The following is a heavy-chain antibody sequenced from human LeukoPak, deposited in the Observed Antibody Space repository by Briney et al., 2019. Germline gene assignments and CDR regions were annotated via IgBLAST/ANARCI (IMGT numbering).Heavy chain of an antibody. D-gene: IGHD3-3*01. V-gene: IGHV4-4*07. CDR1: GGSISSYY. Sequence: SETLSLTCTVSGGSISSYYWSWIRQPAGKGLEWIGRIYTSGSTNYNPSLKSRVTMSVDTSKNQFSLKLSSVTAADTAVYYCASDDHYDFWSGYDTFNWFDPWGQGTLVTVSS. CDR2: IYTSGST. J-gene: IGHJ5*02. CDR3: ASDDHYDFWSGYDTFNWFDP.